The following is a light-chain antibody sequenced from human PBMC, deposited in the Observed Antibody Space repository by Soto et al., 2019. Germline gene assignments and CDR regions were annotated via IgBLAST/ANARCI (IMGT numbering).Light chain of an antibody. CDR3: HSYDSCRSAPYV. Sequence: QTVVTQPPSVSGAPGQRVTISCTGSSSNIGAGYGVYWYQHLPGTAPKLLIYCNSNQPSGVPDRFSGSKSGPSASLSIAGLQAEDEAYYYCHSYDSCRSAPYVSGTGTKVTVL. V-gene: IGLV1-40*01. CDR2: CNS. J-gene: IGLJ1*01. CDR1: SSNIGAGYG.